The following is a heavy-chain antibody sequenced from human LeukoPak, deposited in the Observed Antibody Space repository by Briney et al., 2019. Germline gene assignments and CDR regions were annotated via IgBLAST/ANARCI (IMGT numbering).Heavy chain of an antibody. D-gene: IGHD3-3*01. J-gene: IGHJ3*02. V-gene: IGHV3-7*01. CDR1: GFTFNDYW. CDR2: IKQDGSEK. CDR3: ARGGATTFGLWGNAFDI. Sequence: GGSLRLSCAASGFTFNDYWMTWVRQAPGKGLEWVANIKQDGSEKYYVDSVKGRFTIPRDNAKNSLYLQMNSLRAEDTAVYYCARGGATTFGLWGNAFDIWGQGTMVTVSS.